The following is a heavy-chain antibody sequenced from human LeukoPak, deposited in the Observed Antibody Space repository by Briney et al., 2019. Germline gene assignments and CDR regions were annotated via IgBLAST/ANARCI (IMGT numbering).Heavy chain of an antibody. CDR1: GGSISSSSYY. J-gene: IGHJ4*02. CDR3: ARRTATVTLDY. D-gene: IGHD4-17*01. Sequence: PSETLSLTCTVSGGSISSSSYYWRWIRQPPGKGLEWIGSIYYSGSTYYNPSLKSRVTISVDTSKNQFSLKLSSVTAADTAVYYCARRTATVTLDYWGQGTLVTVSS. V-gene: IGHV4-39*01. CDR2: IYYSGST.